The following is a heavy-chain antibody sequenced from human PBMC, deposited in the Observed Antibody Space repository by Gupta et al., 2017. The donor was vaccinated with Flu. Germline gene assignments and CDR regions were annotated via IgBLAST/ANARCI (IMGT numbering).Heavy chain of an antibody. CDR3: AGDPGLANGADV. Sequence: EVQLVETGGGLIQPGGSLRLSCAASGISVSSIYMSWVRQAPGKGLEWVSVIYSGGSTYYADSVRGRFTISRDNSKNTLYFHMNSLKVEDTAVYYCAGDPGLANGADVWGQGITVTVSS. D-gene: IGHD6-13*01. CDR2: IYSGGST. V-gene: IGHV3-53*02. J-gene: IGHJ6*02. CDR1: GISVSSIY.